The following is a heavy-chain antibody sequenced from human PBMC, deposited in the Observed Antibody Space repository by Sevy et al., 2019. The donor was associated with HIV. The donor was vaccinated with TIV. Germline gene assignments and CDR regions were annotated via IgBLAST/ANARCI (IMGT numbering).Heavy chain of an antibody. D-gene: IGHD1-7*01. CDR1: GFTFSSYA. CDR3: ARTELPYWYFDL. J-gene: IGHJ2*01. Sequence: GGSLRLSCAASGFTFSSYAMHWVRQAPGKGLEWVAVISYDGSNKYYADSVKGRFTISRDNSKNTLYLQRNSLRAEDTAVYYCARTELPYWYFDLWGRGTLVTVSS. V-gene: IGHV3-30-3*01. CDR2: ISYDGSNK.